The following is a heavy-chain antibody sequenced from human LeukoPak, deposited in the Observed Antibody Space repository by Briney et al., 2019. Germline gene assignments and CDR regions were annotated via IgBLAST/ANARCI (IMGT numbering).Heavy chain of an antibody. CDR3: ARSPDILTGESFDY. V-gene: IGHV1-2*02. Sequence: ASVKVSCKASGYTFTGYYMHWVRQAPGQGLEWMGWINLNSGGTNDAQKFQDRVTMTRDTSISTAYMELSRLRFDDTAVYYCARSPDILTGESFDYWGQGTLVTVSS. CDR1: GYTFTGYY. D-gene: IGHD3-9*01. J-gene: IGHJ4*02. CDR2: INLNSGGT.